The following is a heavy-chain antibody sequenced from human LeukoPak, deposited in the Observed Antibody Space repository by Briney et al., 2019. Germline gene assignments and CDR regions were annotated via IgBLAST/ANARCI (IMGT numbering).Heavy chain of an antibody. CDR2: INAGNGNT. CDR1: GYTFTSYA. D-gene: IGHD6-13*01. Sequence: ASVKVSCKAFGYTFTSYAMHWVRQAPGQRLEWMGWINAGNGNTKYPQKFQGRVTMTTDTSTSTAYMELRSLRSDDTAVYYCARDYATAAGTAFDIWGQGTMVTVSS. CDR3: ARDYATAAGTAFDI. V-gene: IGHV1-3*01. J-gene: IGHJ3*02.